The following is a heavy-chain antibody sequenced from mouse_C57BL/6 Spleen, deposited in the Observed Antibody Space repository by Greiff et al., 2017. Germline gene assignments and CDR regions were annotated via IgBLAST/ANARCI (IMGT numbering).Heavy chain of an antibody. V-gene: IGHV1-54*01. CDR2: INPGSGGT. J-gene: IGHJ4*01. D-gene: IGHD2-2*01. Sequence: QVQLQQSGAELVRPGTSVKVSCKASGYAFTNYLIEWVKQRPGQGLEWIGVINPGSGGTNDNEKFKGKATLTADKSSSTAYMQLSSLASEDSAVSVCATGYDDGGYAMGYWGQGTSVTVSS. CDR1: GYAFTNYL. CDR3: ATGYDDGGYAMGY.